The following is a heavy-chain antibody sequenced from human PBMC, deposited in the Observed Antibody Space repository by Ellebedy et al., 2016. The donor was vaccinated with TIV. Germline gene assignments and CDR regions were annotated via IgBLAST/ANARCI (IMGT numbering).Heavy chain of an antibody. J-gene: IGHJ4*02. CDR3: ARRGDQFEY. Sequence: GGSLRLSXAASGFTFSSFWMTWFRQAPGKGLEWVANINQDGSDKYYMDSMKGRFTISRDNAKNSLFLQMNSLRAEDTAVYYCARRGDQFEYWGQGTLVTVSS. V-gene: IGHV3-7*03. D-gene: IGHD2-21*02. CDR2: INQDGSDK. CDR1: GFTFSSFW.